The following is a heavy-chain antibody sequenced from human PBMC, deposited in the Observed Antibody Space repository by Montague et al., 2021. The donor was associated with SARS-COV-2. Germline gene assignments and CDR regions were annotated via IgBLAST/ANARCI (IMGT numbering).Heavy chain of an antibody. J-gene: IGHJ5*02. Sequence: TLSLTCAVSGGSVSSGDFFWTWVRQPPGRGLEWIGSISHSGGPKYNPSLKSRISLSLDTSANPFPLSPNSVTAADSSTYYCARLTVIVVTSGGTLHWFDPWGQGALVTVSS. CDR2: ISHSGGP. D-gene: IGHD2-21*01. CDR3: ARLTVIVVTSGGTLHWFDP. CDR1: GGSVSSGDFF. V-gene: IGHV4-30-2*05.